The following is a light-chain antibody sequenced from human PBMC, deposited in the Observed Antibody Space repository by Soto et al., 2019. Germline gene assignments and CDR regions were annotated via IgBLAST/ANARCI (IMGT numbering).Light chain of an antibody. CDR2: SAS. J-gene: IGKJ2*01. CDR1: QTISTY. CDR3: QQSYDTPLT. Sequence: DIQMTQSPSSLSASVGDRVTITCRASQTISTYLIWYQQKPGKAPKLLIYSASTLQRGVPSRFSGSGSGTDFSLTISSLQPEDCAMYYCQQSYDTPLTFGQGTKLELK. V-gene: IGKV1-39*01.